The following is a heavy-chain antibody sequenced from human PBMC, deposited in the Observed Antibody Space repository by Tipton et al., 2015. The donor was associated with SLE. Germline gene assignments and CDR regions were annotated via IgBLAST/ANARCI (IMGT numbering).Heavy chain of an antibody. CDR2: IHYSGST. Sequence: TLSLTCTVSGGSISSSSYYWGWIRQPPGKGLEWIGSIHYSGSTSYNSSLESRVTISIDTSKSQFSLKLSSVTASDMAEYYCAGTFSSGWYVIDYWGQGTLVTVSS. J-gene: IGHJ4*02. CDR1: GGSISSSSYY. V-gene: IGHV4-39*01. D-gene: IGHD6-19*01. CDR3: AGTFSSGWYVIDY.